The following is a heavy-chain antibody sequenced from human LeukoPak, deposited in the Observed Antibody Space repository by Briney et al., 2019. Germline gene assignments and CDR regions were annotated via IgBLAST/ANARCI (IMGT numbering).Heavy chain of an antibody. J-gene: IGHJ4*02. CDR2: INHSGST. CDR3: ARVKTMVRGVPDY. V-gene: IGHV4-34*01. Sequence: SETLSLTCAVYGGSFSGYYWSWIRQPPGKGLEWIGEINHSGSTNYNPSLKSRVTISVDTSKNQFSLKLSSVTAADTAVYYCARVKTMVRGVPDYWGQGTLVTVSS. D-gene: IGHD3-10*01. CDR1: GGSFSGYY.